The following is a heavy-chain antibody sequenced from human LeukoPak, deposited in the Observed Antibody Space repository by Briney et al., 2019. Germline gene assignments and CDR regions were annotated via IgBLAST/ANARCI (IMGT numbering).Heavy chain of an antibody. CDR3: ARKEGLLWFGELLDWFDP. J-gene: IGHJ5*02. CDR1: GYTFTRYD. D-gene: IGHD3-10*01. Sequence: ASVKVSCKASGYTFTRYDINWVRQATGQGLEWMGWMNPNSGNTGYAQKFQGRVTMTRNTSISTAYMELSSLRSEDTAVYYCARKEGLLWFGELLDWFDPWGQGTLVTVSS. V-gene: IGHV1-8*01. CDR2: MNPNSGNT.